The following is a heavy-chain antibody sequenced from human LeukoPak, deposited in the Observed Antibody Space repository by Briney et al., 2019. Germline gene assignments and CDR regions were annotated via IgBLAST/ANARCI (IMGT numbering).Heavy chain of an antibody. J-gene: IGHJ5*02. CDR2: ISSSSGYI. V-gene: IGHV3-21*01. D-gene: IGHD2-15*01. CDR1: GFTLSSYS. CDR3: ARDPSDYCSGGSCPGDP. Sequence: GGSLRLSCAASGFTLSSYSMNWVRQAPGKGLEWVSSISSSSGYIYYADSVKGRFTSSRDNAKNSLYLQMNSLRAEDTAVYYCARDPSDYCSGGSCPGDPWGQGTLVTVSS.